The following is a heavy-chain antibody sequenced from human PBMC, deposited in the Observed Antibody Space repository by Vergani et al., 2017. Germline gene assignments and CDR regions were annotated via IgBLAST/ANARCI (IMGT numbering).Heavy chain of an antibody. D-gene: IGHD3-22*01. J-gene: IGHJ4*02. CDR3: ARHGPTSIITMIVVVNPFDY. V-gene: IGHV4-38-2*01. CDR2: IYHSGTT. CDR1: GYSISSGYY. Sequence: QVQLQESGPGLVKPSETLSLTCAVSGYSISSGYYWGWIRQPPGKGLEWIGSIYHSGTTYYNPSLKSRVPISVDRSKTQFSLKLSSVTAADTAVYYCARHGPTSIITMIVVVNPFDYWGQGTLVTVSS.